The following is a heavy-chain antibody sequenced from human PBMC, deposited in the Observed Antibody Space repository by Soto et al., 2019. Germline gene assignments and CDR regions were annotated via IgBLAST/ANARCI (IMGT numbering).Heavy chain of an antibody. CDR3: ARDRVSSGWPGVDAFDI. V-gene: IGHV4-59*01. D-gene: IGHD6-19*01. J-gene: IGHJ3*02. Sequence: SETLSLTCTVSGGSISSYYWSWIRQPPGKGLEWIGYIYYSGSTNYNPSLKSRVTISVDTSKNQFSLKLSSVTAADTAVYYCARDRVSSGWPGVDAFDIWGQGTMVTVSS. CDR2: IYYSGST. CDR1: GGSISSYY.